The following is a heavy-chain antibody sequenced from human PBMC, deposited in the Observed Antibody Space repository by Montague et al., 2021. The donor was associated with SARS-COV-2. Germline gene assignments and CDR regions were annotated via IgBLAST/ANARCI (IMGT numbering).Heavy chain of an antibody. V-gene: IGHV2-5*02. CDR3: AHTVAADGTEYFHH. Sequence: PALVKPTQTLTLTCSFSGFSLTTSGVGVGWIRQPPGRALELVALIYWDDDKRLSPSLKSRLIITKGTSKNQVALRMTKMDPVDTATYYCAHTVAADGTEYFHHWGQGTLVTVSS. CDR2: IYWDDDK. J-gene: IGHJ1*01. CDR1: GFSLTTSGVG. D-gene: IGHD6-13*01.